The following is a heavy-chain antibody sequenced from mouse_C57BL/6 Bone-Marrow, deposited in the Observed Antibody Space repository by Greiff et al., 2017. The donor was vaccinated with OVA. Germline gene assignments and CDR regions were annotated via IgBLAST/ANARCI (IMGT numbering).Heavy chain of an antibody. V-gene: IGHV1-56*01. CDR3: ATYSNWAYYYAMDY. D-gene: IGHD2-5*01. CDR2: IFPGGGST. CDR1: GYTFTSHW. J-gene: IGHJ4*01. Sequence: QVQLQQSGPDLVRPGASVKISCKAPGYTFTSHWMQWVRQRPGQGLEWIGEIFPGGGSTYYTAKFKGKATLTVDTSSSTDYMQLNSLTSEDSAVYFCATYSNWAYYYAMDYWGRGHAVTVSA.